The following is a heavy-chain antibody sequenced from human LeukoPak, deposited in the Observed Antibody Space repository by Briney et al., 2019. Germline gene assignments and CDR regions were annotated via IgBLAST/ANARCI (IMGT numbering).Heavy chain of an antibody. Sequence: GGSLRLSCTASGLTFRNYAMQWVRQAPGRGLEWVTVISSDGSNRFYTDSVKGRFAISRDNSMNTLYLQMNSLNTEDTAVYYCASAAATMTNLRLVDYWGQGTLVTVSS. CDR3: ASAAATMTNLRLVDY. CDR2: ISSDGSNR. V-gene: IGHV3-30*09. D-gene: IGHD4-17*01. CDR1: GLTFRNYA. J-gene: IGHJ4*02.